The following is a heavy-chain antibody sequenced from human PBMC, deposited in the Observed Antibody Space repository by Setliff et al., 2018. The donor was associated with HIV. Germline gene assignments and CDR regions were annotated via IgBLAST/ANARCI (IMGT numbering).Heavy chain of an antibody. Sequence: PGGSLRLSCAASGFTVSSNYMSWVRQAPGKGLEWVSIIYSGGSTYYADSVKGRFTISRDNSKNTLYLQMNSLRAEDTAVYYCALGGPAYSGYDLAFDYWGQGTLVTVSS. D-gene: IGHD5-12*01. CDR2: IYSGGST. CDR3: ALGGPAYSGYDLAFDY. V-gene: IGHV3-53*01. CDR1: GFTVSSNY. J-gene: IGHJ4*02.